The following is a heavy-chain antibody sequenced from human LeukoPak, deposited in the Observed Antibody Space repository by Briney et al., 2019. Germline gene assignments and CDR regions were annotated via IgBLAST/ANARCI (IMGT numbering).Heavy chain of an antibody. Sequence: GGSLRLTCAASGFTFSSYAMSWVRQAPGKGLEWVSAISGSGGSTYYADSVKGRFTISRDNSKNTLYLQMNSLRAEDTAVYYCAKGPYSSSWYDYWGQGTLVTVSS. D-gene: IGHD6-13*01. J-gene: IGHJ4*02. CDR2: ISGSGGST. CDR3: AKGPYSSSWYDY. V-gene: IGHV3-23*01. CDR1: GFTFSSYA.